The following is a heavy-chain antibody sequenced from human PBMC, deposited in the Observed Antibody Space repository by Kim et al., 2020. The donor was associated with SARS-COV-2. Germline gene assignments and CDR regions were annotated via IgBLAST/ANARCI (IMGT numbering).Heavy chain of an antibody. D-gene: IGHD3-22*01. CDR2: IYYSGST. J-gene: IGHJ3*02. CDR3: ARDFYYYDSSGYPHDAFDI. CDR1: GGSISSGDYY. Sequence: SETLSLTCTVSGGSISSGDYYWSWIRQPPGKGLEWIGYIYYSGSTYYNPSPKSRVTISVDTSKNQFSLKLSSVTAADTAVYYCARDFYYYDSSGYPHDAFDIWGQGTMVTVSS. V-gene: IGHV4-30-4*01.